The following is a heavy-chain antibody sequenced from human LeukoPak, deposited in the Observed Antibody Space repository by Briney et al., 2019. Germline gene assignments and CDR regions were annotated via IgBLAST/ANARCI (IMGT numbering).Heavy chain of an antibody. D-gene: IGHD5-18*01. CDR1: GYTFTGYY. Sequence: GASVKVSCKASGYTFTGYYMHWVRQAPGQGLAWMGRINPNSGGTNYAQKFQGRVTMTRDTSISTAYMELSRLRSDDTAVYYCARESYGLSLNYWGQGTLVTVSS. V-gene: IGHV1-2*06. J-gene: IGHJ4*02. CDR2: INPNSGGT. CDR3: ARESYGLSLNY.